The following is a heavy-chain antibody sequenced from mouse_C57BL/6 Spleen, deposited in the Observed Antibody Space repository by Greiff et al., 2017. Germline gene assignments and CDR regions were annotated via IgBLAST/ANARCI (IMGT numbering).Heavy chain of an antibody. D-gene: IGHD1-1*01. Sequence: EVQGVESGGGLVKPGGSLKLSCAASGFTFSDYGMHWVRQAPEKGLEWVAYISSGSSTTYYADTVKGRFTISRDNAKNTLFLHMTSLRSEDTAMYYCARPESYYGSSCLAYWGQGTLVTVSA. CDR3: ARPESYYGSSCLAY. CDR2: ISSGSSTT. J-gene: IGHJ3*01. V-gene: IGHV5-17*01. CDR1: GFTFSDYG.